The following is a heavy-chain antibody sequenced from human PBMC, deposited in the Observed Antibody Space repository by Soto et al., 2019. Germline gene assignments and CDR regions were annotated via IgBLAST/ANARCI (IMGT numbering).Heavy chain of an antibody. CDR1: GFTFSSYW. V-gene: IGHV3-7*03. D-gene: IGHD3-3*01. J-gene: IGHJ6*02. CDR2: IKQDGSEK. Sequence: GGSLRLSCAASGFTFSSYWMSWVRQAPGKGLEWVANIKQDGSEKYYVDSVKGRFTISRDNAKNSLYLQMNSLRAEDTAVYYCARERYYDFWSGHSGYYYYGMDVWGQGTTVTVSS. CDR3: ARERYYDFWSGHSGYYYYGMDV.